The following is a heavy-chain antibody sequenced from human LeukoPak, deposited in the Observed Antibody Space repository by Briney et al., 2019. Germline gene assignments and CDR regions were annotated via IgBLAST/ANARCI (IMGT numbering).Heavy chain of an antibody. CDR3: ARESARNYLNSSHRRGKFDP. CDR1: SGSISSYY. Sequence: PSETLSLICTVSSGSISSYYWSWIRQPAGKGLEWIGRIYTSGSTNYNPSLKSRVTMSVDTSKNQFSLKLNSVTPEDTAMYYCARESARNYLNSSHRRGKFDPWGPGTLVTVSS. V-gene: IGHV4-4*07. J-gene: IGHJ5*02. D-gene: IGHD1-14*01. CDR2: IYTSGST.